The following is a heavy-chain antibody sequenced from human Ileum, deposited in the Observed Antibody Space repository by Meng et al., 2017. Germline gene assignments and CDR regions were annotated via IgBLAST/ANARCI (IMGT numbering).Heavy chain of an antibody. D-gene: IGHD6-13*01. CDR2: INRGGNT. CDR1: GGSFSGYY. V-gene: IGHV4-34*01. Sequence: VQLLQWGAGLLKASATLSLTCDVSGGSFSGYYWTWIRQSPGKGLEWIGEINRGGNTNYNPSLKSRITMSVDTSKNQFFLNLTSVTPADTAVYYCARAWSSSWSFLDFWGQGGLVTVSS. J-gene: IGHJ4*02. CDR3: ARAWSSSWSFLDF.